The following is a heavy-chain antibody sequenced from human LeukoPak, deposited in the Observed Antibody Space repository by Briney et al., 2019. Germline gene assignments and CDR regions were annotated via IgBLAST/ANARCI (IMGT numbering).Heavy chain of an antibody. Sequence: SVKVSCKASGYTFTSYDINWVRQATGQGLEWMGWMNPNSGNTGYAQKFQGRVTITRNTSISTAYMELSSLRSEDTAVYYCARGSPSDYDFWSYPDGYYYYYYMDVWGKGTTVTVSS. CDR3: ARGSPSDYDFWSYPDGYYYYYYMDV. J-gene: IGHJ6*03. V-gene: IGHV1-8*03. CDR2: MNPNSGNT. CDR1: GYTFTSYD. D-gene: IGHD3-3*01.